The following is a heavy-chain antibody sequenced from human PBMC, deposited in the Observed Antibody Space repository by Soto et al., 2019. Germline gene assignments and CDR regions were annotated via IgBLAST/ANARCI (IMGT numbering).Heavy chain of an antibody. V-gene: IGHV4-31*03. J-gene: IGHJ6*02. CDR1: GGSISSGGYY. Sequence: SETLSLTCTVSGGSISSGGYYWSWVRQHPGKGLEWIGYIYYGGSTYYNPSLKGRVTISVDTSKNQFSLKLSSVTAEHTAVYYCAREGGEYDISGYYRVYYYGTDVRGQGTTVPISS. CDR2: IYYGGST. CDR3: AREGGEYDISGYYRVYYYGTDV. D-gene: IGHD3-22*01.